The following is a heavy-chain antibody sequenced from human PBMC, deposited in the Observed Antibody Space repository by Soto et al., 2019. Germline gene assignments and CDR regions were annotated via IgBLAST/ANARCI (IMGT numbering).Heavy chain of an antibody. CDR3: ARVMGYDFWSGYYSGTTRNGMDX. J-gene: IGHJ6*02. D-gene: IGHD3-3*01. CDR2: ISSSSYI. Sequence: EGSLRLSCAASGFTFSSYSMNWVRQAPGTGLEWVASISSSSYIYYADSVKGRFTISRDNAKNSLYLQMNSLRAEDTAVYYCARVMGYDFWSGYYSGTTRNGMDXWGQVTRVTVS. V-gene: IGHV3-21*01. CDR1: GFTFSSYS.